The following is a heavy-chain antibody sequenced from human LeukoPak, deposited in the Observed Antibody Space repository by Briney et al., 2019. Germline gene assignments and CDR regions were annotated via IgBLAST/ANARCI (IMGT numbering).Heavy chain of an antibody. V-gene: IGHV4-30-4*08. J-gene: IGHJ5*02. CDR1: GGSISSGDYY. Sequence: SQTLSLTCTVSGGSISSGDYYWSWIRQPPGKGLEWIGYIYYSGSTYYNPSLESRVTISVDTSKNQFSLKLSSVTAADTAVYYCARAGDYVWGSYRSWGQGTLVTVSS. CDR3: ARAGDYVWGSYRS. D-gene: IGHD3-16*02. CDR2: IYYSGST.